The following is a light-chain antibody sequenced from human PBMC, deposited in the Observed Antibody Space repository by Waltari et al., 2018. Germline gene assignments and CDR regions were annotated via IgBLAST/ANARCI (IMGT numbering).Light chain of an antibody. CDR3: QQYANFPLT. J-gene: IGKJ4*01. Sequence: IQITQSPSSLSASVGDRVTITCQASPDITNFLNWYQQKPGKAPKLLIYDAANSETGVPSRFSGSAYGTDFTLTISSLQPEDIATYYCQQYANFPLTIGGGTKLEI. CDR2: DAA. V-gene: IGKV1-33*01. CDR1: PDITNF.